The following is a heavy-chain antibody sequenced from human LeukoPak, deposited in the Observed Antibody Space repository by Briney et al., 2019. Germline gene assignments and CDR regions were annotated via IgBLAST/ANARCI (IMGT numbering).Heavy chain of an antibody. CDR3: AREGPVLRFLEPGLGYYYYMDV. CDR1: GYTFTSYG. D-gene: IGHD3-3*01. Sequence: GASVKVSCKASGYTFTSYGISWVRQAPGQGLEWMGWISAYNGNTNYAQKLQGRVTMTTDTSTSTAYMELRSLRSDDTAVYYCAREGPVLRFLEPGLGYYYYMDVWGKGTTVTVSS. J-gene: IGHJ6*03. V-gene: IGHV1-18*01. CDR2: ISAYNGNT.